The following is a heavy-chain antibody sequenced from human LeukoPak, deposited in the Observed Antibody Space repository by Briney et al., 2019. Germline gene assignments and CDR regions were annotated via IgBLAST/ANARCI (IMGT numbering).Heavy chain of an antibody. Sequence: PSETLSLTCTVSGGSISAVGYYWGWIRQPPGKGLEWIGYIDYSGSTYYNPSLRSRVTISVDTSKNQFSLRLSSVTAADTAVFYCARLYDTSCYQYLYFDYWGQGTLVTVSS. D-gene: IGHD3-22*01. CDR2: IDYSGST. V-gene: IGHV4-30-4*01. CDR1: GGSISAVGYY. CDR3: ARLYDTSCYQYLYFDY. J-gene: IGHJ4*02.